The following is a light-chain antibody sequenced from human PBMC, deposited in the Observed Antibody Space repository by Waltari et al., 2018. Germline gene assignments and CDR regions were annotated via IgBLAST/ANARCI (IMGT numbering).Light chain of an antibody. CDR2: WAS. J-gene: IGKJ3*01. CDR1: HNVLYSSSNKNY. Sequence: DIVMTQSPDSLPPYLGERATFNCRSSHNVLYSSSNKNYLAWYKQKPGQPPKLRIYWASTRESGVPDRFSGSGSGTDFTLTISSLQAEDVAVYYCQQYYFSPPTFGPGTKVDIK. CDR3: QQYYFSPPT. V-gene: IGKV4-1*01.